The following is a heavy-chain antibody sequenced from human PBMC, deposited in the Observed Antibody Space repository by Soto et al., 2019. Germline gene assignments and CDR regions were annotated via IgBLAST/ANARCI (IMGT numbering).Heavy chain of an antibody. CDR2: IDNDGIYT. CDR3: GSVFEY. CDR1: GFTFTNYW. V-gene: IGHV3-74*01. Sequence: PVGSLRLSCAASGFTFTNYWMHWVRQGPEKGLVWVSRIDNDGIYTSYADSVKGRFTISRDNAKNTLYLEMNNLRAEDTAVYYCGSVFEYWGQGSLVTVSS. J-gene: IGHJ4*02.